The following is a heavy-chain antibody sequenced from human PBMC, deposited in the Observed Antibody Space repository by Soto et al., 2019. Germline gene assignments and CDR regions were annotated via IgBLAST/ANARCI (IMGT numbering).Heavy chain of an antibody. D-gene: IGHD6-13*01. CDR3: AASDSSSWQHDY. CDR2: IIPIFETA. J-gene: IGHJ4*02. Sequence: QVQLVQSGAEMQKPGSSVKVSCKVSGDSFSSYAISWVRQAPGEGLEWVGGIIPIFETANYAQNFQGRVTITAVESTTTAYLEVTRLTPQDTAVFYCAASDSSSWQHDYWGQGTLITVSS. V-gene: IGHV1-69*01. CDR1: GDSFSSYA.